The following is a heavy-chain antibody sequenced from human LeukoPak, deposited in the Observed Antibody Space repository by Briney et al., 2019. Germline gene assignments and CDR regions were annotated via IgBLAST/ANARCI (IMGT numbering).Heavy chain of an antibody. J-gene: IGHJ4*02. CDR1: RFTLNNYD. V-gene: IGHV3-23*01. CDR3: ARDWYPC. D-gene: IGHD6-13*01. CDR2: IGDNNIFTGRFT. Sequence: GGSLRLSCAASRFTLNNYDMIWGRQAPGKGLEWVSVIGDNNIFTGRFTYYAESVKGRFTISRDNSQGTVDLQMNNLRVEDTAVYYCARDWYPCWGQGTQVTVSS.